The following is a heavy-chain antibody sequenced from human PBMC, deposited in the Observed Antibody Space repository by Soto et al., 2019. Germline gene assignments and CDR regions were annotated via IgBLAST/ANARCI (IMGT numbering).Heavy chain of an antibody. V-gene: IGHV3-23*01. CDR2: LSGGGANT. D-gene: IGHD4-17*01. CDR1: GFSFSTYS. J-gene: IGHJ4*02. CDR3: ARWSGYADA. Sequence: GGSLRLSCVASGFSFSTYSMAWVRQAAGKGPQWVSGLSGGGANTFYIDSVRGRFTISVDNSKNTVYLQMDSLRADDTAVYYCARWSGYADAWGQGTRVTVSS.